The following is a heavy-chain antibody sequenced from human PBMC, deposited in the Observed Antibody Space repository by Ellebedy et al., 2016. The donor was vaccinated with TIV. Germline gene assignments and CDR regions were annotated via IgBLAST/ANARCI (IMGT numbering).Heavy chain of an antibody. D-gene: IGHD3-9*01. V-gene: IGHV4-61*01. CDR3: AMGYDILTGYYFDY. J-gene: IGHJ4*02. CDR2: IYNSGST. CDR1: GGSVSSSRYY. Sequence: SETLSLTCTVSGGSVSSSRYYWSWIRQPPGKALEWIGYIYNSGSTNYNPSLKSRVTISVDTSKNQFSLKMSSVTAEETAVYYCAMGYDILTGYYFDYWGQGALVTVSS.